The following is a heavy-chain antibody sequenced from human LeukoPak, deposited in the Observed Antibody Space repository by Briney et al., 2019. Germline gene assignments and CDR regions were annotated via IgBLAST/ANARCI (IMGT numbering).Heavy chain of an antibody. V-gene: IGHV5-51*01. D-gene: IGHD5-24*01. CDR3: ARGREMATIPLDY. CDR1: GYSFTSYW. Sequence: GESLKISCKGSGYSFTSYWIGWVRQMPGKGLEWMGIIYPGDSDTRYSPPFQGQVTISADKSISTAYLQWSSLKASDTAMYYCARGREMATIPLDYWGQGTLVTVSS. CDR2: IYPGDSDT. J-gene: IGHJ4*02.